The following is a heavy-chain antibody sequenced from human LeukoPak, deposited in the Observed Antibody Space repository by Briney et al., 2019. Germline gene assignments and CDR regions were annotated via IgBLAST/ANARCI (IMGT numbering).Heavy chain of an antibody. J-gene: IGHJ4*02. Sequence: GRSLRLSCAASGFTFSSYAMHWVRQAPGKGLEWVAVISYDGSNKYYADSVKGRFTISRDNSKNTLYLQMDSLRAEDTAVYYCAKDLIYCGGDCYWHRLFDYWGQGTLVTVSS. CDR2: ISYDGSNK. D-gene: IGHD2-21*02. CDR3: AKDLIYCGGDCYWHRLFDY. CDR1: GFTFSSYA. V-gene: IGHV3-30*04.